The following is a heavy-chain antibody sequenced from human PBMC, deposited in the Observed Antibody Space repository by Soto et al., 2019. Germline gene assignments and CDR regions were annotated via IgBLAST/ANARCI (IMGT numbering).Heavy chain of an antibody. CDR1: GGSMTSYY. Sequence: SETLSLTCTVSGGSMTSYYWTWIRQPAGKGLEWIGRVYSSGGTHYNPSLKSRVTISLDTSKNQFSLRLLSVTDADTAVYFCARGQRFSDWFDPWGQGTLVNVS. D-gene: IGHD3-3*01. V-gene: IGHV4-4*07. J-gene: IGHJ5*02. CDR3: ARGQRFSDWFDP. CDR2: VYSSGGT.